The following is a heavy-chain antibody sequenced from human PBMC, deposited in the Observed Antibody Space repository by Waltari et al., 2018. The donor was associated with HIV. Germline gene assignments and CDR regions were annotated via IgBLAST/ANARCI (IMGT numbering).Heavy chain of an antibody. J-gene: IGHJ4*02. CDR2: IDHRGST. CDR1: GGSSRGTT. V-gene: IGHV4-34*01. Sequence: QVQLHNWGEGLLKPSETLSPTSAVHGGSSRGTTWCWIRQPPGKGLEWIGEIDHRGSTNYNPSLKSRVTISVDTSKNQFSLKLSSVTAADTAVYYCARGREGGSYSEFDYWGQGTLVTVSS. CDR3: ARGREGGSYSEFDY. D-gene: IGHD1-26*01.